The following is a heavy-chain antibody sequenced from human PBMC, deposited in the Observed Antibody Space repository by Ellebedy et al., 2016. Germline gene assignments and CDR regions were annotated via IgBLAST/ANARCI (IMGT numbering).Heavy chain of an antibody. J-gene: IGHJ4*02. CDR3: ARGGGVSYGSELDY. CDR1: GFTFSSYS. Sequence: GESLKISXAASGFTFSSYSMNWVRQAPGKGLEWVSSIHSSSRYIYYADSSKGRFTISRDNAKNSLYLQMNSLRADDTAVYYCARGGGVSYGSELDYWGQGTLVTVSS. V-gene: IGHV3-21*01. D-gene: IGHD3-10*01. CDR2: IHSSSRYI.